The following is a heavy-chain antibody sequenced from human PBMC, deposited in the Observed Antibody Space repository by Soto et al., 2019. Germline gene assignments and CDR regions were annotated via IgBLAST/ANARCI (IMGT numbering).Heavy chain of an antibody. CDR2: ITPIPGTA. V-gene: IGHV1-69*01. D-gene: IGHD2-2*01. CDR3: ARSQGSSTSLEIYYYYYYGMDV. Sequence: QVQLVQSGAEVKKPGSSVKVSCKASGGTFGSYAISWVRQAPGQGLGWMGGITPIPGTANYAQKFQGRVTIAADESTSTAYMELSSLRSEDTAVYYCARSQGSSTSLEIYYYYYYGMDVWGQGTTVTVSS. CDR1: GGTFGSYA. J-gene: IGHJ6*02.